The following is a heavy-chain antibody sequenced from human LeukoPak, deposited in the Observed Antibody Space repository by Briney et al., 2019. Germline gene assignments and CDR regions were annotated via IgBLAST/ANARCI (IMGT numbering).Heavy chain of an antibody. V-gene: IGHV4-59*01. CDR2: IHYSGST. Sequence: PSETLSLTCTVSGGSISSYYWSWIRQPPGKGLEWIGYIHYSGSTNYNPSLKSRVTISVDTSKNQFSLKLSSVTAADTAVYYCARGRARLRPYDAFDIWGQGTMVTVSS. CDR1: GGSISSYY. CDR3: ARGRARLRPYDAFDI. J-gene: IGHJ3*02. D-gene: IGHD5-12*01.